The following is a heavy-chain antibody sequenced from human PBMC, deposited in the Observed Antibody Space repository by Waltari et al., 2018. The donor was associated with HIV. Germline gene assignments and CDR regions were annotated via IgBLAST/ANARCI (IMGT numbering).Heavy chain of an antibody. D-gene: IGHD2-2*01. V-gene: IGHV3-23*01. CDR1: GFTFSSYA. CDR2: ISGSGGST. J-gene: IGHJ4*02. Sequence: EVQLLESGGGLVQPGGSLRLSCAASGFTFSSYAMSWVRQAPGKWLEWVSGISGSGGSTYYADSVKGRFTISRDNSKNTLYLQMNSLRAEDTAVYYCAKDKVVVPAAFLGYWGQGTLVTVSS. CDR3: AKDKVVVPAAFLGY.